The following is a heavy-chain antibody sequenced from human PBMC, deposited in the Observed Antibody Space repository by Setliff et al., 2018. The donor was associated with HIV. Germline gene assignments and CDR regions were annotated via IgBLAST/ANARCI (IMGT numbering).Heavy chain of an antibody. CDR3: ARPVGGTGFDP. Sequence: ASVKVSCKASGYTFSTYAIHWVRQAPGQRLEWMGWINAGSGNTKYSQRFQGRVTITSDTSASTAYLELSSLRSEDTAVYYCARPVGGTGFDPWGQGTLVTVSS. CDR1: GYTFSTYA. D-gene: IGHD1-26*01. J-gene: IGHJ5*02. CDR2: INAGSGNT. V-gene: IGHV1-3*01.